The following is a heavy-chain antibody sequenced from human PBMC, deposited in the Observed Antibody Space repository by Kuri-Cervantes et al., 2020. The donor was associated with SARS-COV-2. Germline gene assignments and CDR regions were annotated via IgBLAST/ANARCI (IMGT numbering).Heavy chain of an antibody. CDR3: AKHSRVAAADYFDY. CDR2: ISGSGGST. J-gene: IGHJ4*02. CDR1: GFTFSSYA. Sequence: ETLSLTCAASGFTFSSYAMSWARQAPGKGLEWVSAISGSGGSTYYADSVKGRFTISRDNSKNTLYPQMNSLRAEDTAVYYCAKHSRVAAADYFDYWGQGTLVTVSS. V-gene: IGHV3-23*01. D-gene: IGHD6-13*01.